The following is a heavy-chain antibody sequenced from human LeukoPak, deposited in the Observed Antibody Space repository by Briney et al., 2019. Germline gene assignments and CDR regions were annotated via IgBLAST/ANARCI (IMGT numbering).Heavy chain of an antibody. V-gene: IGHV3-33*01. J-gene: IGHJ4*02. D-gene: IGHD1-14*01. CDR2: IAYDGSRA. CDR3: TRYNNDHFDY. Sequence: GGSLRLSCAGSGFTFGGYGMHWFRQTPGKGVEWVAVIAYDGSRAFYADSVKGRFTISRDNSKNTMSVQMGDQRAEDTAVYYCTRYNNDHFDYWGQGTLVTVSS. CDR1: GFTFGGYG.